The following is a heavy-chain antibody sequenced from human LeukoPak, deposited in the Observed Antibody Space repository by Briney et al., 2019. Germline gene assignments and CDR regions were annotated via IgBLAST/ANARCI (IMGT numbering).Heavy chain of an antibody. CDR1: GGSISSGGYY. Sequence: PSQTLSLTCTVSGGSISSGGYYWSWIRQHPGKGLEWIGYIYHSGSTYYNSSLESRVTISVDTSKNQFSLRLSSVTAADTAVYYCARVESFAATPYFFDYWGQGTLATVSS. CDR3: ARVESFAATPYFFDY. V-gene: IGHV4-31*03. J-gene: IGHJ4*02. CDR2: IYHSGST. D-gene: IGHD6-25*01.